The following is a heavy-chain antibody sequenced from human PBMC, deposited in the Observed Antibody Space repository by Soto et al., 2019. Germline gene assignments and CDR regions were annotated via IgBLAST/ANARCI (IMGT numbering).Heavy chain of an antibody. Sequence: SETLSLTCTVSGDSISSGDYYWSWIRQPPGKGLEWIGCIYYSGNTYYNPSLKSRFSISVDTSKNQFSLKLSSVTAADTAVYYCARWYGGSLDYWGQGTLVTVSS. D-gene: IGHD4-17*01. CDR2: IYYSGNT. CDR3: ARWYGGSLDY. V-gene: IGHV4-30-4*01. CDR1: GDSISSGDYY. J-gene: IGHJ4*02.